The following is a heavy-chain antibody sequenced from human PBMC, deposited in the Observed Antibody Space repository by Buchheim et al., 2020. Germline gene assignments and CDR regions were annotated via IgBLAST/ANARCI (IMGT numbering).Heavy chain of an antibody. J-gene: IGHJ4*02. CDR3: ARISGSYWY. CDR2: IYYSRST. V-gene: IGHV4-39*07. Sequence: QLQLQESGPGLVKPSETLSLTCTVSGGSISSSSYYWGWIRQPPGKGLEWIGSIYYSRSTSYNPYTKNRVTISVDTSKNQFSLKLSSVTAADTAVYYCARISGSYWYWGQGTL. D-gene: IGHD1-26*01. CDR1: GGSISSSSYY.